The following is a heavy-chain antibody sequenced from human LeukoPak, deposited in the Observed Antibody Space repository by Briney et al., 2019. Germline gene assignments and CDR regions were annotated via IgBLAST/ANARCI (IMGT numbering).Heavy chain of an antibody. V-gene: IGHV1-69*04. CDR3: ARDTYYDSSGYWGSFDY. CDR1: GGTFSSYA. Sequence: SVKVSCKASGGTFSSYAISWVRQAPGQGLEWMGRIIPILGIANSAQKFQGRVTITADKSTSTAYMELSSLRSEDTAVYYCARDTYYDSSGYWGSFDYWGQGTLVTVSS. D-gene: IGHD3-22*01. CDR2: IIPILGIA. J-gene: IGHJ4*02.